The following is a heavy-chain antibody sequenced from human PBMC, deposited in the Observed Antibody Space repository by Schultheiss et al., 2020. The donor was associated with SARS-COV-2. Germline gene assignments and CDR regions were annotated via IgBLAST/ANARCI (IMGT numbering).Heavy chain of an antibody. V-gene: IGHV3-23*01. CDR2: ISGSTTNT. J-gene: IGHJ6*02. CDR1: GFTFSSYA. D-gene: IGHD3-10*01. Sequence: GGSLRLSCAASGFTFSSYAMSWVRQAPGKGLEWVTSISGSTTNTYYADSVKGRFTISRDNSKNTLYLQMNSLRAEDTAVYYCARVGYYGSGSYYTYYYGMDVWGQGTTVTVSS. CDR3: ARVGYYGSGSYYTYYYGMDV.